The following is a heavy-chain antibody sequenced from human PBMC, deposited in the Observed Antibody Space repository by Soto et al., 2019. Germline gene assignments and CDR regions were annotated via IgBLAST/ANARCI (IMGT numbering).Heavy chain of an antibody. CDR2: IYYSGST. CDR3: ARWWSGSRQGFDP. D-gene: IGHD3-3*01. Sequence: QVQLQESGPGLVKPSQTLSLTCTVSGGSISSGDYYWSWIRQHPGKGLEWIGYIYYSGSTYYNPSLKCRVTISVTTSKTQSTLKLSSVTAADTAVYYCARWWSGSRQGFDPWGQGTLVTVSS. V-gene: IGHV4-31*03. CDR1: GGSISSGDYY. J-gene: IGHJ5*02.